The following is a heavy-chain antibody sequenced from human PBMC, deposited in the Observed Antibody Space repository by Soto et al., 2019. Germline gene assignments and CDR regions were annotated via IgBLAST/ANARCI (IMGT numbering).Heavy chain of an antibody. V-gene: IGHV1-58*01. CDR1: GFTFGSSA. CDR3: AADIIGVAGDFDH. Sequence: LVQSGPEVKKPGTSVKVSCKTSGFTFGSSAVQWVRQVRGQRLEWIGWIVVASGYPNVAQKFQDRVSLTRDLSPNTAFMEMRSLTSEDSAMYYCAADIIGVAGDFDHWGQGTLVSVSS. J-gene: IGHJ4*02. CDR2: IVVASGYP. D-gene: IGHD6-19*01.